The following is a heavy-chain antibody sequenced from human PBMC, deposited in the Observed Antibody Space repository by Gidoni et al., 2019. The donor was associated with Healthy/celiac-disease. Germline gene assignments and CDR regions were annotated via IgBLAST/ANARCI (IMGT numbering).Heavy chain of an antibody. Sequence: QVQLVQSGAEVKKPGASVKVSCKASGYTFTGYYMHWVRQDPGQGLEWMGRINPNSGGTNYAQKFQGRVTMTRDTSISIAYMELSRLRSDDTAVYYCARFGDSSGYYYFGNYYGMDVWGQGTTVTVSS. CDR3: ARFGDSSGYYYFGNYYGMDV. V-gene: IGHV1-2*06. J-gene: IGHJ6*02. D-gene: IGHD3-22*01. CDR1: GYTFTGYY. CDR2: INPNSGGT.